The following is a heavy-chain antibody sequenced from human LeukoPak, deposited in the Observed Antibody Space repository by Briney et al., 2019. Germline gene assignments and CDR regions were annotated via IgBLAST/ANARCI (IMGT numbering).Heavy chain of an antibody. CDR2: ISYDGSNK. CDR1: RFTFSSYG. Sequence: GGSLRLSCAASRFTFSSYGMHWVRQAPGKGLEWVAVISYDGSNKYYADSVKGRFTISRDNSKNTLYLQMNSLRAEDTAVYYCAKLGSNTDYWGRGTLVTVSS. D-gene: IGHD4-23*01. V-gene: IGHV3-30*18. J-gene: IGHJ4*02. CDR3: AKLGSNTDY.